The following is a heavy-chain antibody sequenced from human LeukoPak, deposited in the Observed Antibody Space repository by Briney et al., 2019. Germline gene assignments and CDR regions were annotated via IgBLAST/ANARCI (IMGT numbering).Heavy chain of an antibody. D-gene: IGHD3-16*02. CDR3: ARDKLGLGELSLYDQ. J-gene: IGHJ5*02. CDR1: GYTFTDYY. V-gene: IGHV1-2*02. CDR2: MNPNSGGT. Sequence: GVSVKVSCKASGYTFTDYYMHWVRQAPGQGLEWMGWMNPNSGGTKYAQKFQGRVTMTRDTSISTAYMELSRLRSDDTAMYYCARDKLGLGELSLYDQWGQGTLVTVFS.